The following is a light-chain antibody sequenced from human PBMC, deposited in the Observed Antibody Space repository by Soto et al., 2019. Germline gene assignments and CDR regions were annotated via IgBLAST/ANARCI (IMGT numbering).Light chain of an antibody. V-gene: IGKV3-20*01. Sequence: IVLTQSPGTLSLSPGERATLSCRASQSVSNNYLAWYQQKPGHAPRLLIYGASSRATGIPDRFSGGESGTDFTLTISRLEPEDFAVYYCQQFSSYPLTFGGGT. CDR2: GAS. CDR3: QQFSSYPLT. CDR1: QSVSNNY. J-gene: IGKJ4*01.